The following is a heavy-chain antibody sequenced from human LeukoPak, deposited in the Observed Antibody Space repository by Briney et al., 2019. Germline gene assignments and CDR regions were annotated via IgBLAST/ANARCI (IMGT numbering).Heavy chain of an antibody. CDR2: IDPSDSYT. V-gene: IGHV5-10-1*01. J-gene: IGHJ4*02. CDR1: GYTFTDHW. Sequence: GESLKISCTGSGYTFTDHWISWVRRMPGKGLEWMGRIDPSDSYTQYIPSLRGHVTISTDKSISTAYLQWSSLKASDTAIYYCARNTGGTLTLWGQGTLVTVSS. D-gene: IGHD1-14*01. CDR3: ARNTGGTLTL.